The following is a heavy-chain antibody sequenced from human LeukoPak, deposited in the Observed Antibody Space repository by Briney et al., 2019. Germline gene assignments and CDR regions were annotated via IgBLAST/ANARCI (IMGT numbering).Heavy chain of an antibody. J-gene: IGHJ5*02. Sequence: ASVKVSCKASGYTFTSYDINWVRQATGQGLEWMGWMYPNSGNTGYAQKFQGRVTITRNTSISTAYMELSSLRSEDTAVYYCAAATYYYDSSGYTNWFDPWGQGTLVTVSS. CDR1: GYTFTSYD. CDR2: MYPNSGNT. V-gene: IGHV1-8*03. D-gene: IGHD3-22*01. CDR3: AAATYYYDSSGYTNWFDP.